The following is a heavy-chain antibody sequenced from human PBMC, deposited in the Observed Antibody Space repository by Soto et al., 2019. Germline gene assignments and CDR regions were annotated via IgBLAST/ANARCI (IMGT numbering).Heavy chain of an antibody. CDR2: IYDSGNT. CDR1: GGSISSYS. J-gene: IGHJ5*02. Sequence: SETLSLTCTVSGGSISSYSWNWIRQPPGKGLEWIGYIYDSGNTNYNPSLKSRVTISVDWSKNQFSLKLSSVTAADTAVYYCARVPSPWGQGTLVTVSS. CDR3: ARVPSP. V-gene: IGHV4-59*12.